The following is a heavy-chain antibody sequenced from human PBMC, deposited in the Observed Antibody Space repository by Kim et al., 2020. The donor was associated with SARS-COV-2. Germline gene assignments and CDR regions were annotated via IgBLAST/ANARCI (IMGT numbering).Heavy chain of an antibody. V-gene: IGHV3-53*01. D-gene: IGHD3-22*01. CDR1: GLTVSSNY. J-gene: IGHJ6*02. CDR2: IYSGGTT. Sequence: GGSLRLSCAASGLTVSSNYMSWVRQAPGKGLEWVSVIYSGGTTYYADSVKGRFTISRDNSKNTLYLQMNSLRAEDTAVYYCARDRVVVNNYYYYGMDVWGQGTTVTVSS. CDR3: ARDRVVVNNYYYYGMDV.